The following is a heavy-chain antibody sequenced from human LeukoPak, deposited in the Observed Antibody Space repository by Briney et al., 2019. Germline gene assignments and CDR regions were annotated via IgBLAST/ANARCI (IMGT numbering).Heavy chain of an antibody. CDR3: ARAPCSSTSCYARPFDY. CDR1: GFTFSRYA. D-gene: IGHD2-2*01. CDR2: ISYDGSNK. Sequence: GGSLRLSCAASGFTFSRYAMHWVRQAPGKGLEWVAVISYDGSNKYYADSVKGRFTISRDNSKNTLYLQMNSLRAEDTAVYYCARAPCSSTSCYARPFDYWGQGTLVTVSS. V-gene: IGHV3-30*04. J-gene: IGHJ4*02.